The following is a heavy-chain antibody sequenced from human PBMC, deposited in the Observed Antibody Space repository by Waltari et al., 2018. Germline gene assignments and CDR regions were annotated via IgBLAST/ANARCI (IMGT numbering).Heavy chain of an antibody. Sequence: QVQLQQWGAGLLKPSETLSLTCAVYGGSFSGYYWSWIRQPPGKGLEWIGEINHSGSTNYNPSLKSRVTISVDTSKNQFSLKLSSVTAADTAVYYCARDKRIAAAGKGNPIDYWGQGTLVTVSS. J-gene: IGHJ4*02. CDR2: INHSGST. V-gene: IGHV4-34*01. D-gene: IGHD6-13*01. CDR1: GGSFSGYY. CDR3: ARDKRIAAAGKGNPIDY.